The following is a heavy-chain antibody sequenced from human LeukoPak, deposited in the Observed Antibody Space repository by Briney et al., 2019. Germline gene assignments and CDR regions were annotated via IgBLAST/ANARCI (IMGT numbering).Heavy chain of an antibody. V-gene: IGHV1-18*01. CDR2: ISASRGNT. Sequence: ASVKVSCKASGYTFTSYGISWVRQAPGQGREWMGWISASRGNTYYAQKLQGRVTLTTDTSTSTAYRELRGLRSDDTAVYYCARDLYYYDSSGFHDVFDIWGQGTMVTVSS. CDR3: ARDLYYYDSSGFHDVFDI. CDR1: GYTFTSYG. D-gene: IGHD3-22*01. J-gene: IGHJ3*02.